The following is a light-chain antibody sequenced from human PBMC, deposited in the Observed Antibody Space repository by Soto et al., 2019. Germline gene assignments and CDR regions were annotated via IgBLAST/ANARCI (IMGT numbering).Light chain of an antibody. J-gene: IGLJ3*02. CDR3: QSYDSSLSGRV. CDR2: TND. CDR1: SSNIGSNT. V-gene: IGLV1-44*01. Sequence: QSVLTQPPSASGTPGQRVTISCSGSSSNIGSNTVNWYQQLPGTAPKLLIYTNDQRPSGVPDRFSGSKSGTSASLAISGLQFEDEADYYCQSYDSSLSGRVFGGGTQLTVL.